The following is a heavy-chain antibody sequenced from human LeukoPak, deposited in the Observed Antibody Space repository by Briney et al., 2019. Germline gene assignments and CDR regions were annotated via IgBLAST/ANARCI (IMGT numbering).Heavy chain of an antibody. CDR2: IYSGGST. CDR3: AREKWELPYFDY. CDR1: GFTVSSNY. Sequence: GGSLRLSCAASGFTVSSNYMSWVRQAPGKGLEWVSVIYSGGSTYYADSVKGRFTISRDNSKNTLYLQMNSLRAEDTAVYYCAREKWELPYFDYWGQGTLVTVSS. J-gene: IGHJ4*02. V-gene: IGHV3-66*01. D-gene: IGHD1-26*01.